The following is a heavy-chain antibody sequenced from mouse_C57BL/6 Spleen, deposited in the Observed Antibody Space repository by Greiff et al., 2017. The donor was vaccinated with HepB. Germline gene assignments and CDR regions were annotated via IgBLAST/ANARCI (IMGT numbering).Heavy chain of an antibody. Sequence: QVQLQQPGAELVKPGASVKLSCKASGYTFTSYWMHWVKQRPGQGLEWIGMIHPNSGSTNYNEKFKSKATLTVDKSSSTAYMQLSSLASEDSAVYYCAPNYRWYFDVWGTGTTVTVSS. V-gene: IGHV1-64*01. CDR2: IHPNSGST. J-gene: IGHJ1*03. CDR1: GYTFTSYW. D-gene: IGHD2-1*01. CDR3: APNYRWYFDV.